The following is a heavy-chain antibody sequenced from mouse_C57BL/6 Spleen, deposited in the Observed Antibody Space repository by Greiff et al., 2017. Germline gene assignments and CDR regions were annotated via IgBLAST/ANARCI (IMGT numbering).Heavy chain of an antibody. V-gene: IGHV1-54*01. Sequence: QVQLQQSGAELVRPGTSVKVSCKASGYAFTNYLIEWVKQRPGQGLEWIGVINPGSGGTNYNEKFKGKATLTADKSSSTAYMQLSSLTSEDSAVYFWARSDYGSSYVDWGQGTTLTVSS. J-gene: IGHJ2*01. CDR2: INPGSGGT. CDR3: ARSDYGSSYVD. CDR1: GYAFTNYL. D-gene: IGHD1-1*01.